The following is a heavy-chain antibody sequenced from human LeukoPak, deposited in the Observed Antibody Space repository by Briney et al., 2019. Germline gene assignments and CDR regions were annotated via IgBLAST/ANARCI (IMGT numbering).Heavy chain of an antibody. D-gene: IGHD3-10*01. V-gene: IGHV4-38-2*02. CDR1: GYSISSGYY. Sequence: NPSETLSLTCTVSGYSISSGYYWGWIRQPPGKGLEWIGSIYHSGSTYYNPSLKSRVTISVDTSKNQFSLKLSSVTAADTAVYYCARQTMVRGNWGQGTLVTVSS. CDR3: ARQTMVRGN. CDR2: IYHSGST. J-gene: IGHJ4*02.